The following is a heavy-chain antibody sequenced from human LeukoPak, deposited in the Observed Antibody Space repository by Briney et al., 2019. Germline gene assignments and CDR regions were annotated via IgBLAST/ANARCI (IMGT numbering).Heavy chain of an antibody. Sequence: SVKVSCKASGGTFSSYAISWVRQAPGQGLEWMGRIIPIFGTANYAQKFQGRVTITTDESTSTAYMELSSLRSEDTAVYYCATPGIAAAGIGFGFDYWGQGTLVTVPS. J-gene: IGHJ4*02. CDR1: GGTFSSYA. V-gene: IGHV1-69*05. D-gene: IGHD6-13*01. CDR3: ATPGIAAAGIGFGFDY. CDR2: IIPIFGTA.